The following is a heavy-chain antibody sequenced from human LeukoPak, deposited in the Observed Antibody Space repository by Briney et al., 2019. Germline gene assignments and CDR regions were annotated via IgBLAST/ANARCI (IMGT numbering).Heavy chain of an antibody. CDR2: ISSSGSTI. D-gene: IGHD6-13*01. CDR3: ARVSQSYSSSWDY. CDR1: GFTFSSYE. J-gene: IGHJ4*02. V-gene: IGHV3-48*03. Sequence: GGSLRLSCAASGFTFSSYEMNWVRQAPGKGLGWVSYISSSGSTIYYADSVKGRFTISRDNAKNSLYLQMNSLRAEDTAVYYCARVSQSYSSSWDYWGQGTLVTVS.